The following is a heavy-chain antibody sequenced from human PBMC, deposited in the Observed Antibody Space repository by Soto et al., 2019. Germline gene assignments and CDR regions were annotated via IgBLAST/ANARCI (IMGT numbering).Heavy chain of an antibody. Sequence: VASVKVSCKASGYTFTSYGISWVRQAPGQGLEWMGWISAYNGNTNYAQKLQGRVTMTTDTSTSTAYMELRSLRSDDTAVYYCARDFGHYDFWSGSYYYYYMDVWGKGTTVTVSS. D-gene: IGHD3-3*01. J-gene: IGHJ6*03. CDR3: ARDFGHYDFWSGSYYYYYMDV. V-gene: IGHV1-18*01. CDR2: ISAYNGNT. CDR1: GYTFTSYG.